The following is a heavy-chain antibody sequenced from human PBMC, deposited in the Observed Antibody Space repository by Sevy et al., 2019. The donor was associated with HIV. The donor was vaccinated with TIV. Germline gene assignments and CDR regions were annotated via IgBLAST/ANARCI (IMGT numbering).Heavy chain of an antibody. V-gene: IGHV3-74*01. CDR1: GFTFSKYW. J-gene: IGHJ6*02. Sequence: GGSLRLSCEVSGFTFSKYWMHWVRQAPGKGLVWVSRINGDGNSPIYADSVQGRLTISRDNAKDTLFLVMNSLRAEDTGIYYCAREGVDFWSGPVDYYYGMDVWGQGTTVTVSS. D-gene: IGHD3-3*01. CDR2: INGDGNSP. CDR3: AREGVDFWSGPVDYYYGMDV.